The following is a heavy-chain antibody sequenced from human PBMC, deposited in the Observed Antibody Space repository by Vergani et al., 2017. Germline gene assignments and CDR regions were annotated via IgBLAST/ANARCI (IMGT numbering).Heavy chain of an antibody. V-gene: IGHV5-51*01. D-gene: IGHD2-8*02. CDR1: GYSFTSYW. J-gene: IGHJ5*02. CDR3: RRQVSSGGSTNWFDP. CDR2: IYPGDSDT. Sequence: EVQLVQSGAEVKKPGESLKISCKGSGYSFTSYWIGWVRQMRGKGLEWMGIIYPGDSDTRYSPSFQGQVTIPADKSISTAYLQWSSLKAADTAMYYCRRQVSSGGSTNWFDPWGQGTLVTVSS.